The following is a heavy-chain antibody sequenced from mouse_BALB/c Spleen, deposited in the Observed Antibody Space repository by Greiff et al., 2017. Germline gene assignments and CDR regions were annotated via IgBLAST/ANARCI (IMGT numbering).Heavy chain of an antibody. CDR3: TRWGGYYAMDY. Sequence: LQQPGSELVRPGASVKLSCKASGYTFTSYWMHWVKQRPGQGLEWIGNIYPGSGSTNYDEKFKSKATLTVDTSSSTAYMQLSSLTSEDSAVYYCTRWGGYYAMDYWGQGTSVTVSS. CDR1: GYTFTSYW. CDR2: IYPGSGST. V-gene: IGHV1S22*01. J-gene: IGHJ4*01.